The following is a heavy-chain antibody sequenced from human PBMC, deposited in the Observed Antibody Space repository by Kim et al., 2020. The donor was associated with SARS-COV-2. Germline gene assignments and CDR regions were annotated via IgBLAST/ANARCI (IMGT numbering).Heavy chain of an antibody. D-gene: IGHD6-19*01. J-gene: IGHJ4*02. CDR3: SKASGWLPRN. CDR2: VSGDGGTT. CDR1: GFTFADSV. Sequence: GGSLRLSCAASGFTFADSVMHWFRQAPGKGLEWVALVSGDGGTTYYADSVKGRFTISRDNSKDSLYLQMNSLRSDDTAFYYCSKASGWLPRNWGQGTLVTGSS. V-gene: IGHV3-43*02.